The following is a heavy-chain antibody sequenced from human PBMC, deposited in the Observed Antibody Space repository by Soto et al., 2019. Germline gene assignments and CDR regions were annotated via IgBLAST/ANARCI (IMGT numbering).Heavy chain of an antibody. CDR2: ISNDGSTT. D-gene: IGHD3-10*01. CDR1: GFTLSSNS. CDR3: AKWSGFGDA. J-gene: IGHJ5*02. V-gene: IGHV3-23*01. Sequence: LRLSCAASGFTLSSNSMAWVRQAPGKRLQWVSGISNDGSTTFYIDSVRGRFTISRDTSTNTLYLQMDSLRVEDTAVYFCAKWSGFGDAWGQGTLVTVSS.